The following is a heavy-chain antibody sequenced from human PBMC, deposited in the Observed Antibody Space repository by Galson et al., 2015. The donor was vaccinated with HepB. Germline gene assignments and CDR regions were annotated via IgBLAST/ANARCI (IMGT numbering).Heavy chain of an antibody. CDR3: ARDRIIVSWSGSGVLWY. D-gene: IGHD3-3*01. J-gene: IGHJ4*02. V-gene: IGHV3-30-3*01. CDR1: GFTFSSYA. CDR2: ISYDGSNK. Sequence: SLRLSCAASGFTFSSYAMHWVRQAPGKGLEWVAVISYDGSNKYYADSVKGRFTISRDNSKNTLYLQMNSLRAEDTAVYYCARDRIIVSWSGSGVLWYWGQGTLVTVSS.